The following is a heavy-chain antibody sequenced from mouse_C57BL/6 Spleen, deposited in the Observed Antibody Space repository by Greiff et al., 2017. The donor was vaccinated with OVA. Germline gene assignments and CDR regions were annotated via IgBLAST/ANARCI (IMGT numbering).Heavy chain of an antibody. V-gene: IGHV1-61*01. CDR3: AREETTVVGSCDY. D-gene: IGHD1-1*01. CDR1: GYTFTSYW. CDR2: IYPSDSET. Sequence: VQLQQPGAELVRPGSSVKLSCKASGYTFTSYWMDWVKQRPGQGLEWIGNIYPSDSETHYNQKFKDKATLTVDTSSSTAYMQLSSLTSEDSAVYYCAREETTVVGSCDYWGQGTTLTVSS. J-gene: IGHJ2*01.